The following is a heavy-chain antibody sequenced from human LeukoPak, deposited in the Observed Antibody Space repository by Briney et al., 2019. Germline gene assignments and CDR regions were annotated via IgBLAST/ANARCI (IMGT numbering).Heavy chain of an antibody. CDR3: ARVGISAWFDP. D-gene: IGHD3-10*01. CDR1: GGSISSGGYY. CDR2: IYHSGST. V-gene: IGHV4-30-2*01. J-gene: IGHJ5*02. Sequence: SETLSLTCTVSGGSISSGGYYWSWIRQPPGKGLEWIGYIYHSGSTYYNPSLKSRVTISVDSSKNQFSLKLSSVTAADTAVYYCARVGISAWFDPWGQGTLVTVSS.